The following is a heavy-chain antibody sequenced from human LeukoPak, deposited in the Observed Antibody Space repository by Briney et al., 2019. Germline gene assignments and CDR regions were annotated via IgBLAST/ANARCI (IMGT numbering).Heavy chain of an antibody. J-gene: IGHJ6*03. D-gene: IGHD1-26*01. CDR2: ITSGSSYI. CDR3: ARDPYSGNYGAYYYYYMDV. Sequence: KPGGSLRLSCAASGFSFSTYNMNWVRQAPGQRLEWVSSITSGSSYIYCADSVKGRFTISRDNAKSSLYLQMDSLRAEDTAVYYCARDPYSGNYGAYYYYYMDVWGKGTTVTISS. V-gene: IGHV3-21*01. CDR1: GFSFSTYN.